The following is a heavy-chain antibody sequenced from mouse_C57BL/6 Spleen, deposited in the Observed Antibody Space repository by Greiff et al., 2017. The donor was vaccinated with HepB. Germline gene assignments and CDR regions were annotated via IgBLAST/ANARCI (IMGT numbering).Heavy chain of an antibody. V-gene: IGHV1-82*01. D-gene: IGHD2-5*01. CDR2: IYPGDGDT. Sequence: VQVVESGPELVKPGASVKISCKASGYAFSSSWMNWVKQRPGKGLEWIGRIYPGDGDTNYNGKFKGKATLTADKSSSTAYMQLSSLTSEDSAVYFCARPLYYSNDYAMDYWGQGTSVTVSS. J-gene: IGHJ4*01. CDR1: GYAFSSSW. CDR3: ARPLYYSNDYAMDY.